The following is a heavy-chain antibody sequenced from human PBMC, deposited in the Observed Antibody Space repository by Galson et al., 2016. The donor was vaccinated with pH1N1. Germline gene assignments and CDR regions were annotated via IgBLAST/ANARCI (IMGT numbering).Heavy chain of an antibody. CDR2: IKQDGSDK. Sequence: SLRLSCAASGFTFSNYWMSWVRQAPGKGLEWVANIKQDGSDKYYVDSVNGRFTISRDNTKNSLYLQMDRLTGEDTAVYYCVRDFSYCRGLSCFSTPLFNWFDTRGQGTLVTVSS. V-gene: IGHV3-7*01. CDR1: GFTFSNYW. J-gene: IGHJ5*02. CDR3: VRDFSYCRGLSCFSTPLFNWFDT. D-gene: IGHD2-15*01.